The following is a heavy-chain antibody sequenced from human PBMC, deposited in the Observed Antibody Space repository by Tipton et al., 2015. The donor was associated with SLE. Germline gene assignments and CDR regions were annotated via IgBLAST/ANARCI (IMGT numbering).Heavy chain of an antibody. CDR3: ARTQYTFGGVIAPFDY. CDR2: IYPGSGHT. D-gene: IGHD3-16*02. CDR1: GFTFKKYF. V-gene: IGHV1-46*02. Sequence: QLVQSGAEVKKPGASVKISCKASGFTFKKYFMHWVRQAPGQGLEWMGRIYPGSGHTTYAQKFQGRVTMTGDTSTSTGYMELSSLRAEDTGVYYCARTQYTFGGVIAPFDYWGQGTLVTVSS. J-gene: IGHJ4*02.